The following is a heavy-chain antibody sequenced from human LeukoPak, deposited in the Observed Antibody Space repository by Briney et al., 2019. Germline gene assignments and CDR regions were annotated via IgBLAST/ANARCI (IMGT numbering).Heavy chain of an antibody. D-gene: IGHD5-12*01. CDR2: IRGSGGST. CDR1: GFTFSSYG. V-gene: IGHV3-23*01. Sequence: GGTLRLSCAASGFTFSSYGMSWVRQAPGKGLEWVSAIRGSGGSTYYADSVKGRFTISRDNSKNTLYLQMNSLRAEDTAVYYCAKRYGGYEYFDYWGQGTLVTVSS. J-gene: IGHJ4*02. CDR3: AKRYGGYEYFDY.